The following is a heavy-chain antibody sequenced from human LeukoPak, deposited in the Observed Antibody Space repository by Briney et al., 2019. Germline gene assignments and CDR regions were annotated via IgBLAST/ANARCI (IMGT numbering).Heavy chain of an antibody. CDR3: ARVNYSGSSQRYYYYYGMDV. CDR2: INPSGGST. J-gene: IGHJ6*02. V-gene: IGHV1-46*01. D-gene: IGHD1-26*01. CDR1: GYTFTSYY. Sequence: GASVKVSCTASGYTFTSYYMHWVRQAPGQGLEWMGIINPSGGSTSYAQKFQGRVTMTRDTSTSTVYMELSSLRSEDTAVYYCARVNYSGSSQRYYYYYGMDVWGQGTTVTVSS.